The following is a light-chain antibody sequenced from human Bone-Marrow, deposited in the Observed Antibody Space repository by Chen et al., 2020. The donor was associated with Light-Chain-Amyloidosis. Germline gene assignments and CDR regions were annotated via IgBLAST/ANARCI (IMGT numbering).Light chain of an antibody. CDR3: QQYGTSPLT. CDR1: QTISTNY. V-gene: IGKV3-20*01. Sequence: IVLTQSSVTLSLSPGEGANLSCRAIQTISTNYLTWYQQKFGHAPRLLIYGSSSRATGIPDRFTGSGAGTDFTLTINRLEPEDFAMYYCQQYGTSPLTFGGGTKVEIK. J-gene: IGKJ4*01. CDR2: GSS.